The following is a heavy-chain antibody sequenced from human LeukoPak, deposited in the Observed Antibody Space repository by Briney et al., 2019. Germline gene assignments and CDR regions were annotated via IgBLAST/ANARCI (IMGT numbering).Heavy chain of an antibody. CDR2: ISGYNGNT. CDR1: GYSFTSYG. D-gene: IGHD2-21*01. CDR3: ARGGLQTYLDY. V-gene: IGHV1-18*01. Sequence: ASVKVSCKASGYSFTSYGLTWVRQVPGQGLEWMGWISGYNGNTNYAQKFQGRVSMTTDTPASTVYMELRSLTSDGTAVYYCARGGLQTYLDYWGQGTLVTVSS. J-gene: IGHJ4*02.